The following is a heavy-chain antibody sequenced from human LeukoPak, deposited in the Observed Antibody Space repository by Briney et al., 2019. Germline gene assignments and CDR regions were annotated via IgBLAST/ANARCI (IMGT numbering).Heavy chain of an antibody. CDR2: IYYSGST. D-gene: IGHD3-3*01. CDR3: ASVYYDFWSGYYKGHYAFDI. Sequence: KPSETLSLTCTVSGGSISSGDYYWSWIRQPPGKGLEWIGYIYYSGSTYYNPSLKSRVTISVDTSKNQFSLKLSSVTAADTAVYYCASVYYDFWSGYYKGHYAFDIWGQGTMVTVSS. J-gene: IGHJ3*02. V-gene: IGHV4-30-4*08. CDR1: GGSISSGDYY.